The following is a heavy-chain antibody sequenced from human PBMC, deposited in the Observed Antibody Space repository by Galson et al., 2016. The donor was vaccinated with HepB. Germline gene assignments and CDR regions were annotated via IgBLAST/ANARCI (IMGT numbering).Heavy chain of an antibody. V-gene: IGHV3-33*03. CDR2: IWHDGSNK. J-gene: IGHJ4*02. D-gene: IGHD5-24*01. CDR3: AKGSDAYNDVSDY. CDR1: GFTFSSFA. Sequence: SLRLSCAASGFTFSSFAMHWVRQAPGKGLEWVAIIWHDGSNKYYADYAKGRFTISRDNSKNTLYLEMNSLRGEDTAMYDCAKGSDAYNDVSDYWGQGTQVTVSS.